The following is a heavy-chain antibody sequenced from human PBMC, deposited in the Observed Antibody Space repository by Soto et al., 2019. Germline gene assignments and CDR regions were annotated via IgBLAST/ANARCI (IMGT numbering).Heavy chain of an antibody. Sequence: EVHLLESGGDLVHPGGSLRLSCAASGFIFSNYAMTWVRQVPGKGLEWVSTISVTGTRTHYADSVEGQFTISRDNFKRTIFLQMNSLRAADTAIYYCAIDYSPGYADFWGQGTLVTVSS. D-gene: IGHD5-12*01. V-gene: IGHV3-23*01. CDR3: AIDYSPGYADF. CDR2: ISVTGTRT. CDR1: GFIFSNYA. J-gene: IGHJ4*02.